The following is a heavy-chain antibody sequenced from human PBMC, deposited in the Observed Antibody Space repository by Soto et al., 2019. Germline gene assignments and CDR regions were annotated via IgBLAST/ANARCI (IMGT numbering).Heavy chain of an antibody. J-gene: IGHJ4*02. Sequence: ASVKVSCKASGYTFTDYYGHGVRQAPGQGLEWMGWIHSKSGGTNYAQKFQGRVTMNRDTSISTTYMELSRLTYDDTAVYYCARGGITVFGVIDYFGQRTPVTFCS. CDR3: ARGGITVFGVIDY. D-gene: IGHD3-3*01. CDR2: IHSKSGGT. CDR1: GYTFTDYY. V-gene: IGHV1-2*02.